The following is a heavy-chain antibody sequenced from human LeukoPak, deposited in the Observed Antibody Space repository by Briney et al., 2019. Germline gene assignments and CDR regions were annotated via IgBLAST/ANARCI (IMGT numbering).Heavy chain of an antibody. CDR3: ARDDYGSNWFDP. CDR2: INSDGSST. J-gene: IGHJ5*02. V-gene: IGHV3-74*01. CDR1: GFTFSSYW. D-gene: IGHD4-17*01. Sequence: GGSLRLSCAASGFTFSSYWMHWVRQAPGKGLVWVSRINSDGSSTSYADSVKGRFTISRDNAKNTLYLQMNSLRADDTAVYYCARDDYGSNWFDPWGQGTLVTVSS.